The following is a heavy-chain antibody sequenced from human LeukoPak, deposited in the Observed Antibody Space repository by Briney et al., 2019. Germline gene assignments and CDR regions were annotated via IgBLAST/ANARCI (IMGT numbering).Heavy chain of an antibody. CDR2: ISGSGDST. Sequence: GGSLRLSCAASGFTFSYYAMTWVRQAPGKGLEWVSVISGSGDSTNYADSVKGRFTISRDNAKNTLYLQMNSLRAEDTAVYYCARDFLHLGGWGQGTMVTVSS. CDR3: ARDFLHLGG. CDR1: GFTFSYYA. V-gene: IGHV3-23*01. D-gene: IGHD3-16*01. J-gene: IGHJ3*01.